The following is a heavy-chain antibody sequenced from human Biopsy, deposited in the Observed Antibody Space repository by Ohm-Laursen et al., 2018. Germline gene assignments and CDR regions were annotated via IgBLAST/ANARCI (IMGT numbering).Heavy chain of an antibody. J-gene: IGHJ5*02. CDR2: VIPIFETI. V-gene: IGHV1-69*13. D-gene: IGHD2-2*01. CDR3: ARRYCSSTSCSPPFYSWFDP. Sequence: SVKVSCKASGGTFSSYAISWVRQAPGQGPEWMGGVIPIFETIDYAPKFQDRVTITADESTRTAYMELSSLKSEDTAVYYCARRYCSSTSCSPPFYSWFDPWGQGTLVTVSS. CDR1: GGTFSSYA.